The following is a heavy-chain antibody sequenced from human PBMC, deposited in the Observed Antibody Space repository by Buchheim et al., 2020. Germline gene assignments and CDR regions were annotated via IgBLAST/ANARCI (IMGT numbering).Heavy chain of an antibody. V-gene: IGHV3-7*05. CDR1: GFTFSSYW. D-gene: IGHD6-19*01. Sequence: EVQLVESGGGLVQPGGSLRLSCAASGFTFSSYWMSWVRQAPGKGLEWVANIKQDGSEKYYVDSVKGRFTISRDNAKNSLYLQMNSLRAEDTAVYYCARVPFKRSSGWFYFDYWGQGTLGTVSS. CDR3: ARVPFKRSSGWFYFDY. CDR2: IKQDGSEK. J-gene: IGHJ4*02.